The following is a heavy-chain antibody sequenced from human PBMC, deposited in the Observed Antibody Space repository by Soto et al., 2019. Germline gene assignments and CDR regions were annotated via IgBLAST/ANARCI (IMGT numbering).Heavy chain of an antibody. CDR2: IYRSGST. CDR1: GFSVTSKN. V-gene: IGHV3-53*01. J-gene: IGHJ6*02. D-gene: IGHD2-15*01. Sequence: EVQLVESGGGLIPPGESLTLSCAASGFSVTSKNMNWVRQAPGKGLEWVSVIYRSGSTSYADSVKGRFSISRDISKNTVSLQMNTLRAEDTAVYFCAREDFGGRTYFYHGMDVWGQGTTVTVS. CDR3: AREDFGGRTYFYHGMDV.